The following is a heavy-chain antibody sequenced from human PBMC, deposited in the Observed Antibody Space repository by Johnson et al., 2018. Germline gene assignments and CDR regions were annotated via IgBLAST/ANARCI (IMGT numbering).Heavy chain of an antibody. D-gene: IGHD3-3*01. CDR2: IIPMFGTP. Sequence: QVQLVQSGAEVKKPGSSVKVSCKASGDTFSSYGIGWVRQAPGQGLEWMGGIIPMFGTPNYAQKFQGRLRITADETTRTAYMELNSLKSGDTATYDCGGDHSDFSVVSGGGMDVWGQGTTVIVSS. CDR3: GGDHSDFSVVSGGGMDV. J-gene: IGHJ6*02. V-gene: IGHV1-69*12. CDR1: GDTFSSYG.